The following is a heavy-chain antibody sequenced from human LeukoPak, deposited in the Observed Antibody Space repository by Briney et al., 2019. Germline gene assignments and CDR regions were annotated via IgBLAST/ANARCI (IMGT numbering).Heavy chain of an antibody. Sequence: SETLSLTCSVSGGSISSFYCSWIRQPPGKGLEWIGYTSYSGNTNYNPSLKSRVTMSVDTSRKQFSLRLTSVTAADTAVYYCTRAPRKAWFDPWGQETRDTVSS. D-gene: IGHD1-14*01. CDR3: TRAPRKAWFDP. J-gene: IGHJ5*02. CDR2: TSYSGNT. V-gene: IGHV4-59*01. CDR1: GGSISSFY.